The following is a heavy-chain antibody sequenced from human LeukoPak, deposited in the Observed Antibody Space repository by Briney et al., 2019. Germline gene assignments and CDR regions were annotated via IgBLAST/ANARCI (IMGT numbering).Heavy chain of an antibody. CDR1: GFALSSHW. J-gene: IGHJ4*02. Sequence: GGSLRLSCAASGFALSSHWMTWVRQVPGRGPEWVANVNRDGSETYYLDSVKGRFTISKDNAKNSLYLQMNSLRAEDTAVYYCARARIAVAGTVVNFDYWGQGTLVTVSS. D-gene: IGHD6-19*01. CDR2: VNRDGSET. V-gene: IGHV3-7*01. CDR3: ARARIAVAGTVVNFDY.